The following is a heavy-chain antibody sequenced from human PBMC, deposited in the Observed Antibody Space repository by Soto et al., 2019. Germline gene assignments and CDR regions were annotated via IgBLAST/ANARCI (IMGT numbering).Heavy chain of an antibody. Sequence: PGGSLRLSCAASGFTFSSYAMSWVRQAPGKGLEWVSAISGSGGSTYYADSVKGRFTISRDNSKNTLYLQMNSLRAEDTAVYYCARDRYYGSGSYYNPFDYWGQGTLVTVSS. CDR2: ISGSGGST. J-gene: IGHJ4*02. V-gene: IGHV3-23*01. CDR1: GFTFSSYA. CDR3: ARDRYYGSGSYYNPFDY. D-gene: IGHD3-10*01.